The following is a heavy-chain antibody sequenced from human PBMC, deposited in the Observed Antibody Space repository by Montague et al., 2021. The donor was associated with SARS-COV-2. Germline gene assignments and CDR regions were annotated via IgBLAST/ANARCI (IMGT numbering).Heavy chain of an antibody. D-gene: IGHD2-15*01. Sequence: VKPTQTLTLTCTFSGFTLSTSGVGVGWLRPPPGKALEWLALIYWDDDKRYSPSLKSRLTITKDTSKNQVVLTMTNMDPVDTATYYCAHRVASWCFDYWGQGTLVTVSS. V-gene: IGHV2-5*02. CDR1: GFTLSTSGVG. CDR2: IYWDDDK. J-gene: IGHJ4*02. CDR3: AHRVASWCFDY.